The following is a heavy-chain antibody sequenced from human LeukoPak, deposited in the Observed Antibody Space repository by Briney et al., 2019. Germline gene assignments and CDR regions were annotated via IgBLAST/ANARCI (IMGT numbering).Heavy chain of an antibody. V-gene: IGHV3-72*01. D-gene: IGHD1-26*01. Sequence: GGSLRLSCAASGFTFSDHYMDWVRQAPGKGLEWVGRTRNKANSYTTEYAASVKGRFTISRDDSKNSLYLQMNSLKTEDTAVYYCARAGAVSGSYGIGAFDIWGQGTMVTVSS. CDR2: TRNKANSYTT. CDR3: ARAGAVSGSYGIGAFDI. CDR1: GFTFSDHY. J-gene: IGHJ3*02.